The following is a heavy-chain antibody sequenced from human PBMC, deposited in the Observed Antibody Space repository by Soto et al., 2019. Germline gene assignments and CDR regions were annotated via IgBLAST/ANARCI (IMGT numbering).Heavy chain of an antibody. Sequence: APLNRSCKAAVITYSADPIHWVRQAPGQRLEWMGWINVGNGDTRYSQIFRGRVTLTRDTSASTAYLDLSSLRSEDTAIYYCARAISGYVTWGQGTLVTVSS. CDR1: VITYSADP. V-gene: IGHV1-3*01. CDR3: ARAISGYVT. D-gene: IGHD5-12*01. CDR2: INVGNGDT. J-gene: IGHJ5*02.